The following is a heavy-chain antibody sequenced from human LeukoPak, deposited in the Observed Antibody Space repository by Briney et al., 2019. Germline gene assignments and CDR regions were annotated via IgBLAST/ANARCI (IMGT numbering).Heavy chain of an antibody. J-gene: IGHJ4*02. V-gene: IGHV1-69*13. Sequence: SVKVSCKASGGTFSSYAISWVRQAPGQGLEWMGGIIPIFGTANYAQKFQGRVTITADESTSTAYMELSSLRSEDTAVYYCARDSRRRSSGWYWDFDYWGQGTLVTVSS. D-gene: IGHD6-19*01. CDR2: IIPIFGTA. CDR3: ARDSRRRSSGWYWDFDY. CDR1: GGTFSSYA.